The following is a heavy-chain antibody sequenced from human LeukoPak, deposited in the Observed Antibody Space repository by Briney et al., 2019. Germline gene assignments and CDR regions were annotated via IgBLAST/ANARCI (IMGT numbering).Heavy chain of an antibody. CDR1: GFTFSSYS. V-gene: IGHV3-21*01. Sequence: GGSLRLSCAASGFTFSSYSMNWVRQAPGKGLEWVSSISSSSSYIYYADSVKGRFTISRDNAKNSLYLQMNSLRAEDTAVYYCARARFRTAMFYFDYWGQGTLVTVSS. CDR3: ARARFRTAMFYFDY. CDR2: ISSSSSYI. D-gene: IGHD5-18*01. J-gene: IGHJ4*02.